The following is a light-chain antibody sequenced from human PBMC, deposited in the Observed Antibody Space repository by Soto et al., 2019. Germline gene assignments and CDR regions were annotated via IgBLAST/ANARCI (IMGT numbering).Light chain of an antibody. V-gene: IGKV3-20*01. Sequence: EIVLTQSPGTLSLSPGERATLSCRASQTFSNCFLSWFQQIPGQAPRLLIYGASMRGIGIPDRFSGSGSGTDFTLTMSRLEPEDFAVYYCQQCGSSSTFGHGTRLEIK. CDR3: QQCGSSST. CDR2: GAS. J-gene: IGKJ5*01. CDR1: QTFSNCF.